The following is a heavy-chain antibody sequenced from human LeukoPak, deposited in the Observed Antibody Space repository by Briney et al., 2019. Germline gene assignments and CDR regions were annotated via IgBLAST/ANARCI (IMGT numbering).Heavy chain of an antibody. V-gene: IGHV4-34*01. CDR3: ARAYGSGSYAVWFDP. J-gene: IGHJ5*02. CDR2: INHSGGT. Sequence: SGTLSLTCAVYGGSFSGYYWSWIRQPPGKGLEWIGEINHSGGTNYNPSLKSRVTISVDTSKNQFSLKLSSVTAADTAVYYCARAYGSGSYAVWFDPWGQGTLVTVSS. D-gene: IGHD3-16*01. CDR1: GGSFSGYY.